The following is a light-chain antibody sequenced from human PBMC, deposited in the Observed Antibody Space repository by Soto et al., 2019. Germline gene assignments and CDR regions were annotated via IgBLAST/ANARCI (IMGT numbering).Light chain of an antibody. J-gene: IGKJ1*01. Sequence: EIVLTQSPGTLSLSPGERATLSCRASQSVSSSYLAWYQQKPGQAPRLLIYGASSRATGIPARFSGSGSGTDFTLTISSLEPEDFAVYYCQHRSNWPSWTFGEGTKVDIK. V-gene: IGKV3D-20*02. CDR1: QSVSSSY. CDR2: GAS. CDR3: QHRSNWPSWT.